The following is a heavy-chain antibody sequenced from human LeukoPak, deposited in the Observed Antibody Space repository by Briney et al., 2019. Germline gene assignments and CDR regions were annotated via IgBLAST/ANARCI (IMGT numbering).Heavy chain of an antibody. D-gene: IGHD5-24*01. V-gene: IGHV3-30-3*01. CDR3: ARGEMATVPSFDY. CDR2: ISHDGSNK. Sequence: GGSLRLSCAASGFTFSSYAMHWVRQAPGKGLEWVAVISHDGSNKYYADSVKGRFTISRDNSKNTLYLQMNSLRAEDTAVYYCARGEMATVPSFDYWGQGTLVTVSS. CDR1: GFTFSSYA. J-gene: IGHJ4*02.